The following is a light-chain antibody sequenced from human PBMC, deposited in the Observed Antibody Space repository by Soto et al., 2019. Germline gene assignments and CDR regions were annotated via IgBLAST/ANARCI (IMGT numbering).Light chain of an antibody. V-gene: IGLV1-44*01. CDR2: SNN. J-gene: IGLJ3*02. CDR1: SSNIGNNP. Sequence: QSVLTQPPSASGTPGQRVTISCSGSSSNIGNNPVNWYRQLPGTAPKVLIYSNNQRPSGVPDRFSGSKSGTSASLAISGLQSEDEADYYCSVWDDSLNGHWVFGGGTKVTVL. CDR3: SVWDDSLNGHWV.